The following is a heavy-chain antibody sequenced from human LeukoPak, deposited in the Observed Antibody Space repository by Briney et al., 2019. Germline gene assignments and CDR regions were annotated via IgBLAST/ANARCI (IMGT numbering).Heavy chain of an antibody. CDR1: GFTVSSNY. CDR3: ARDLFRPPTEPIVATMGY. V-gene: IGHV3-66*02. Sequence: GGSLRLSCAASGFTVSSNYVSWVRQVPGKGLEWVSVIYGGTSTYYADSVKGRFTISRDNSKNTLHLQMNSLRAEDTAVYYCARDLFRPPTEPIVATMGYWGQGTLVTVSS. J-gene: IGHJ4*02. D-gene: IGHD5-12*01. CDR2: IYGGTST.